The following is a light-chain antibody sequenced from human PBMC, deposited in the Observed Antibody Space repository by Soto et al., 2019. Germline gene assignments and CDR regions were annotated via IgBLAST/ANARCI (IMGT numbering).Light chain of an antibody. CDR3: SSYGSSNTVV. CDR1: SSDVGGYNY. CDR2: DVS. J-gene: IGLJ2*01. V-gene: IGLV2-14*01. Sequence: QSALTQPASVSGSPGQSITISCTGTSSDVGGYNYVSWYQQRPGKAPKLMIYDVSNRPSGVSNRFSGSKSGNTASLTISGLQAEDEADYYCSSYGSSNTVVFGGGTQLTVL.